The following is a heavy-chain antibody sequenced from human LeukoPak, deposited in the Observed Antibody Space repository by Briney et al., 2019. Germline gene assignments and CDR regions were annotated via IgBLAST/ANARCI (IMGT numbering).Heavy chain of an antibody. Sequence: SETLSLTCAVYGGSFSGYYWTWIRQPSGKGLEWIGETDQSGSTNYNPSLKSRVTISLDTSKDEFSLRLSSVTAADTAVYYCARGPPFRGVIVHYFYYMDVWGKGTTVTVSS. V-gene: IGHV4-34*01. CDR3: ARGPPFRGVIVHYFYYMDV. CDR2: TDQSGST. D-gene: IGHD3-10*01. CDR1: GGSFSGYY. J-gene: IGHJ6*03.